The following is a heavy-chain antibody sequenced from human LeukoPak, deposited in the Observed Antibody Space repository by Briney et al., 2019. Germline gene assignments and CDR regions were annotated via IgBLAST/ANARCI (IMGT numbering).Heavy chain of an antibody. Sequence: PSETLSLTCTVSGGSISSYYWSGIRQPPGKGLEWIGYIYYRGSTNYNPSLKSRLTMSVDTSKNQFSLKLSSVTAADTVVYYCATDYGGKFDYWGQGTLVTVSS. D-gene: IGHD4-23*01. CDR2: IYYRGST. CDR1: GGSISSYY. V-gene: IGHV4-59*01. CDR3: ATDYGGKFDY. J-gene: IGHJ4*02.